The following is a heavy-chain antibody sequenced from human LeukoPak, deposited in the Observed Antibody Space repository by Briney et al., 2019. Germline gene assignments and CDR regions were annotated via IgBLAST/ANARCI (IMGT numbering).Heavy chain of an antibody. CDR2: IYYSGST. CDR1: GGSISSSSYY. D-gene: IGHD5-12*01. CDR3: ARGIYSGYDFNY. J-gene: IGHJ4*02. Sequence: SPSETLSLTCTVSGGSISSSSYYWGWIRQPPGKGLEWIGSIYYSGSTYYNPSLKSLVTISVDTSKNQFSLKLSSVTAADTAVYYCARGIYSGYDFNYWGQGTLVTVSS. V-gene: IGHV4-39*07.